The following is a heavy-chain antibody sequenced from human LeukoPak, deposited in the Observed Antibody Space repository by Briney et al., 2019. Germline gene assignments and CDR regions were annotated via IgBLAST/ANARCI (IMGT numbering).Heavy chain of an antibody. CDR3: ARADWDTAMIDY. V-gene: IGHV3-21*01. D-gene: IGHD5-18*01. J-gene: IGHJ4*02. CDR1: GFTFSSYS. Sequence: PGGSLRLSCAASGFTFSSYSMNWVRQAPGRGLEWVSSISSSSSYIYYADSVKGRFTISRDNAKNSLYLQMNSLRAEDTAVYYCARADWDTAMIDYWGQGTLVTVSS. CDR2: ISSSSSYI.